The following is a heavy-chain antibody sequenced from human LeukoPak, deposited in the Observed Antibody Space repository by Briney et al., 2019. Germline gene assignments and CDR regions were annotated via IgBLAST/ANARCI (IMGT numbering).Heavy chain of an antibody. CDR3: ASFMGATFDY. D-gene: IGHD1-26*01. CDR1: GGSISSGNYY. J-gene: IGHJ4*02. V-gene: IGHV4-61*02. CDR2: IYTSGST. Sequence: ASQTLSLICTVSGGSISSGNYYWNWIRQPPGKGLEWIGRIYTSGSTNYNPSLKSRVTMSVDTSKNQFSLKLSSVTAADTAVYYCASFMGATFDYWGQGTLVTVSS.